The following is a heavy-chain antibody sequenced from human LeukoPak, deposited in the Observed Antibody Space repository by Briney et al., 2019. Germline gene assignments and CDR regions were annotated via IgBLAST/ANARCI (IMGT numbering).Heavy chain of an antibody. CDR2: IYYSGST. CDR3: ARHYHGSYGSAFDI. Sequence: SETLSLTCTVSGGSISGYYWSWIRQPPGKGLEWIGYIYYSGSTNYNPSLKSRVTISVDTSKNQFSLKLSSVTAADTAVYYCARHYHGSYGSAFDIWGQGTMVTVSS. D-gene: IGHD1-26*01. CDR1: GGSISGYY. J-gene: IGHJ3*02. V-gene: IGHV4-59*08.